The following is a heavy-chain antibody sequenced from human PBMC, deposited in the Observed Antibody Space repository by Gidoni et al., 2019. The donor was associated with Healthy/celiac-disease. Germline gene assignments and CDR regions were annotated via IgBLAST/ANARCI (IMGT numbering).Heavy chain of an antibody. CDR1: GGTFSSYA. V-gene: IGHV1-69*04. CDR3: ARDLVVPAAIYAFDI. CDR2: IIPILGIA. J-gene: IGHJ3*02. Sequence: QVQLVQSGAEVKQPGSSVTVSCKASGGTFSSYAISWVRQAPGQGLEWMGRIIPILGIANYAQKFQGRVTITADKSTSTAYMELSSLRSEDTAVYYCARDLVVPAAIYAFDIWGQGTMVTVSS. D-gene: IGHD2-2*01.